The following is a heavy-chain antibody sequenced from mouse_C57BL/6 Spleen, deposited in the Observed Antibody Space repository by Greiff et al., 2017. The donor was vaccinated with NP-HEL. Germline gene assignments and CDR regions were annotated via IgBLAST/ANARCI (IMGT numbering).Heavy chain of an antibody. CDR1: GFTFSNYW. CDR2: IRLKSDNYAT. CDR3: TALYYYGSSYGYFDV. V-gene: IGHV6-3*01. J-gene: IGHJ1*03. D-gene: IGHD1-1*01. Sequence: EVKVEESGGGLVQPGGSMKLSCVASGFTFSNYWMNWVRQSPEKGLEWVAQIRLKSDNYATHYAESVKGRFTISRDDSKSSVYLQMNNLRAEDTGIYYCTALYYYGSSYGYFDVWGTGTTVTVSS.